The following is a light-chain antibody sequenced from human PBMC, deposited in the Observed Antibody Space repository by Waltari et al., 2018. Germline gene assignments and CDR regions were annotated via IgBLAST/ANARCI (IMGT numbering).Light chain of an antibody. CDR3: CSFAGNYTLL. CDR2: DVD. V-gene: IGLV2-11*01. CDR1: SSDVGGYDY. Sequence: QSALTQPRSVSGPPGQSVTLSCTGTSSDVGGYDYVSWYQQHPAQAPKPIISDVDKRPSGVSDRFSGSKSGNTASLTISGLQIDDEATYYCCSFAGNYTLLFGGGTNLTVL. J-gene: IGLJ2*01.